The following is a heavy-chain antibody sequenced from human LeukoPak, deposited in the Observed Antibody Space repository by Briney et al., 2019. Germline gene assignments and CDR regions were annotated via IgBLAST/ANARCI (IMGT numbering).Heavy chain of an antibody. J-gene: IGHJ4*02. CDR1: GFTFNNYA. D-gene: IGHD4-17*01. CDR3: AKDLLRKEYYFDF. Sequence: GGSLRLSCAASGFTFNNYAMSWVRQAPGKGLEWVSLITASGNSPFYADSVKGRFTISRDNAKNTLYLQMNSLRAEDTAIYDCAKDLLRKEYYFDFWGQGALVTVSS. CDR2: ITASGNSP. V-gene: IGHV3-23*01.